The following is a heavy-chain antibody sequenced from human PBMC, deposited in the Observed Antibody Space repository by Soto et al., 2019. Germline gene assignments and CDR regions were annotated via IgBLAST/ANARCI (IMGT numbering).Heavy chain of an antibody. CDR3: AKDGAVDKTYWIYT. CDR2: ISGSGVTT. V-gene: IGHV3-23*01. Sequence: PGGSLRLSCAASGFPFVTYAMNGVRQAPGKGLEWVSGISGSGVTTYYTDSVKGRFTISRDNSKNTLYLQMNSLRADDTAVYYCAKDGAVDKTYWIYTCGQGSMVTLSS. CDR1: GFPFVTYA. D-gene: IGHD5-12*01. J-gene: IGHJ5*01.